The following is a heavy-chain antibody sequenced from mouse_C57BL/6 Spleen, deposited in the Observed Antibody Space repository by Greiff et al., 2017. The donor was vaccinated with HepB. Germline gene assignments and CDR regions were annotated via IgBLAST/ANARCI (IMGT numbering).Heavy chain of an antibody. Sequence: VQLQQSGAELVRPGASVTLSCKASGYTFTDYEMHWVKQTPVHGLEWIGAIDPETGGTAYNQKFKGKAILTADKSSSTAYMELRSLTSEDSAVYYCTRGSYGNYPLMDYWGQGTSVTDSS. CDR2: IDPETGGT. CDR1: GYTFTDYE. V-gene: IGHV1-15*01. J-gene: IGHJ4*01. CDR3: TRGSYGNYPLMDY. D-gene: IGHD2-1*01.